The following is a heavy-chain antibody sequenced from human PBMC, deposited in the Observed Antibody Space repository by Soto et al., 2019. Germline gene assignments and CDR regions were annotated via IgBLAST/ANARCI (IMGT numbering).Heavy chain of an antibody. Sequence: SETLSLTCSVSGGSISSSSYYWGWIRQPPGKGLEWIGSMFYSGNTYYNPSLKSRVTISADTSKNQFSLKLSSVTASDTAVYYCVKCEYGNSKFDSWGQGTLVTVSS. D-gene: IGHD5-18*01. CDR1: GGSISSSSYY. V-gene: IGHV4-39*01. J-gene: IGHJ4*02. CDR3: VKCEYGNSKFDS. CDR2: MFYSGNT.